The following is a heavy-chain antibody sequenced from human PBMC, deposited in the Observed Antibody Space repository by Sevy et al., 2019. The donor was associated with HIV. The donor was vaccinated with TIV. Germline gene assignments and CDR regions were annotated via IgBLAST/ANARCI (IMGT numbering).Heavy chain of an antibody. J-gene: IGHJ3*02. CDR2: INPNSGGT. CDR3: ARGGSYFGFDAFDI. CDR1: GYTFTGYY. D-gene: IGHD1-26*01. Sequence: ASVKVYCKASGYTFTGYYMHWVRQAPGQGLEWMGWINPNSGGTNYAQKFQGWVTMTRDTSISTAYMELSRLRSDDTVVYYCARGGSYFGFDAFDIWGQGTMVTVSS. V-gene: IGHV1-2*04.